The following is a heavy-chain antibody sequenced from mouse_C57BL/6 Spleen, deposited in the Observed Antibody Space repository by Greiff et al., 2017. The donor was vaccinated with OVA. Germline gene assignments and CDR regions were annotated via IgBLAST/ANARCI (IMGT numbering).Heavy chain of an antibody. Sequence: QVQLKESGAELVRPGTSVKMSCKASGYTFTNYWIGWAKQRPGHGLEWIGDIYPGGGYTNYNEKFKGKATLTADKSSSTAYMQFSSLTSEDSAIYYCARLSNYVDYWGQGTTLTVSS. CDR2: IYPGGGYT. CDR1: GYTFTNYW. J-gene: IGHJ2*01. CDR3: ARLSNYVDY. V-gene: IGHV1-63*01.